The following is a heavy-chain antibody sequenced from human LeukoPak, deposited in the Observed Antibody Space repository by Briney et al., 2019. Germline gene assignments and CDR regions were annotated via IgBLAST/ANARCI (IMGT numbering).Heavy chain of an antibody. CDR2: IYYSGNT. CDR3: ARHVRYFDY. V-gene: IGHV4-39*01. D-gene: IGHD1-14*01. CDR1: GGSISSSSYY. Sequence: PSETLSLTCTVSGGSISSSSYYWGWIRQPPGKGLEWIGSIYYSGNTYYNPSLKSRVTISVDTSKNQFSLKLSSVTAADTAVYYCARHVRYFDYWGQGTLVTVSS. J-gene: IGHJ4*02.